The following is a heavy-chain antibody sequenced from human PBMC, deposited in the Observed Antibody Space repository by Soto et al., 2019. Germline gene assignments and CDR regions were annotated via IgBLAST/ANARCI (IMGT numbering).Heavy chain of an antibody. CDR3: ARAYGDYDGWFDP. J-gene: IGHJ5*02. Sequence: QVQLVQSGAEVKKPGASVKVSCKASGYTFTSYYMHWVRQAPGQGLQWMGIINTSGGSTSYAQKFQGRVTMTRHTSTSTVYMELSSLRSEATAVYYCARAYGDYDGWFDPWGQGTLVTVSS. V-gene: IGHV1-46*01. CDR2: INTSGGST. CDR1: GYTFTSYY. D-gene: IGHD4-17*01.